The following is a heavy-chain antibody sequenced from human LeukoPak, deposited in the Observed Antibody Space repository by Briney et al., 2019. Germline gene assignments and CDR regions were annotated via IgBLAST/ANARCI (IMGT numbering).Heavy chain of an antibody. Sequence: SETLSLTCAVYGGSFSGYYWSWLRQPPGKGLEWIGEINHSGSTNYNPSLKSRVTISVDTSKNQFSLKLSSVTAADTAVYYCAREGYSSSWYNSYYYYYYMDVWGKGTTVTVSS. V-gene: IGHV4-34*01. CDR1: GGSFSGYY. CDR2: INHSGST. CDR3: AREGYSSSWYNSYYYYYYMDV. D-gene: IGHD6-13*01. J-gene: IGHJ6*03.